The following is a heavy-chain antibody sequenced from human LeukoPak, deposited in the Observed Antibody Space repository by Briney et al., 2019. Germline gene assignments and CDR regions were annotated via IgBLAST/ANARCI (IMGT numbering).Heavy chain of an antibody. Sequence: GGSLRFSCAASGFTFDDYAMHWVRQAPGKGLEWVSGISWNSGSIGYADSVKGRFTISRDNAKNSLYLQMSSLRAEDTALYYCAAIDYWGQGTLVTVSS. CDR2: ISWNSGSI. CDR3: AAIDY. V-gene: IGHV3-9*01. J-gene: IGHJ4*02. CDR1: GFTFDDYA.